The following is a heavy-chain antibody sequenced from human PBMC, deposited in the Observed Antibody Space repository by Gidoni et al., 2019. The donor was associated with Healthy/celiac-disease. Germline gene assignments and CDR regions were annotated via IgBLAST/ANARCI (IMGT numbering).Heavy chain of an antibody. D-gene: IGHD3-10*01. V-gene: IGHV4-39*01. CDR3: ARHGRAMVRGVPNYYYYGMDV. J-gene: IGHJ6*02. Sequence: QLQLQESGPGLVKPSETLSLTCTVSGGSISSSSYYWGWIRQPPGKGLEWIGSIYYSGRTYYNPSLKSRVTISVDTSKNQFSLKLSSVTAADTAVYYCARHGRAMVRGVPNYYYYGMDVWGQGTTVTVSS. CDR2: IYYSGRT. CDR1: GGSISSSSYY.